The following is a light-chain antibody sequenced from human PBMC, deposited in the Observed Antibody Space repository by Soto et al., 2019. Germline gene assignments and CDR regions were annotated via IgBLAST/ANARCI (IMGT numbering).Light chain of an antibody. J-gene: IGKJ1*01. V-gene: IGKV1-5*03. CDR3: QQYNRDSPEWT. CDR1: QSISSR. CDR2: KAS. Sequence: DIQMTQSPSPLSASVGDRVTITCRASQSISSRLAWYQQKPGKAPKILIYKASSLESGVPSRFSGSGSGTEFTLAISSLQTDDFATYYGQQYNRDSPEWTFGHGTKVEIK.